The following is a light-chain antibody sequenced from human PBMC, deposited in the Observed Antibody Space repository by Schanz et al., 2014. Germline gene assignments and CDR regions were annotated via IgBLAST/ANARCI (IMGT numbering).Light chain of an antibody. J-gene: IGLJ3*02. CDR2: DVS. CDR3: SSYAGSYNGVL. CDR1: SSDVGGYNY. Sequence: QSALTQPASVSGSPGQSITISCTGTSSDVGGYNYVSWFQQHPGKAPELMIYDVSNRPSGVSNRFSGSKSGNTASLTISGLQADDEAVYYCSSYAGSYNGVLFGGGTKLTVL. V-gene: IGLV2-14*01.